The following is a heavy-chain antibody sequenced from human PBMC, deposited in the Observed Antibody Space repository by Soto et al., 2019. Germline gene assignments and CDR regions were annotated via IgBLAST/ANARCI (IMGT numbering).Heavy chain of an antibody. CDR2: IYYSGST. Sequence: SQIPSLRYPFSYCSISSGDYYWIWIHQPPGKGLEWIGYIYYSGSTYYNPSLKSRVTISVDTSKNQFSLKLSSVTAADTAVYYCERGSYYYDNSGYYDYWGQGTLVIVFS. J-gene: IGHJ4*02. CDR1: YCSISSGDYY. V-gene: IGHV4-30-4*08. D-gene: IGHD3-22*01. CDR3: ERGSYYYDNSGYYDY.